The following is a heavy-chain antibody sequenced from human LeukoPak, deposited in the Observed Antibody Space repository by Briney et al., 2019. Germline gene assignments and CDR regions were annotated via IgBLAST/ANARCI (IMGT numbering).Heavy chain of an antibody. V-gene: IGHV1-46*01. CDR1: GYTFTSYY. CDR2: INPSGGST. D-gene: IGHD6-19*01. Sequence: GASVKVSCKASGYTFTSYYMHWVRQAPGQGLEWMGIINPSGGSTSYAQKSQGRVTMTRDMSTSTVYMELSSLRSEDTAVYYCAREGQQWLVKGSLDYWGQGTLVTVSS. CDR3: AREGQQWLVKGSLDY. J-gene: IGHJ4*02.